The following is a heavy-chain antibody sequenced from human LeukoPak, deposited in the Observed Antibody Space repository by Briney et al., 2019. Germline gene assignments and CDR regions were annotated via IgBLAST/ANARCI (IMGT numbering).Heavy chain of an antibody. D-gene: IGHD5-18*01. CDR3: ARGGYSYGKFDY. CDR1: GGSFSGYY. CDR2: INHSGST. J-gene: IGHJ4*02. V-gene: IGHV4-34*01. Sequence: SETLSLTCAVYGGSFSGYYWSWIRQPPGKGLEWIGEINHSGSTNYNPSLKSRVTISVDTSKNQFSLKLSSVTAADTAVYYCARGGYSYGKFDYWGQGTLVTVSS.